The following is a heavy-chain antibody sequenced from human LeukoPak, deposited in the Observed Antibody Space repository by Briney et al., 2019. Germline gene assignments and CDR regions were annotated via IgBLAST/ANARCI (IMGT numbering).Heavy chain of an antibody. CDR3: ARDLMRFYYDTSGQALFDY. CDR1: GYTLTELS. CDR2: ITPYNGDT. J-gene: IGHJ4*02. D-gene: IGHD3-22*01. V-gene: IGHV1-18*01. Sequence: ASVKVSCKVSGYTLTELSMHWVRQAPGQGLEWMGWITPYNGDTNYAQKVQGRVTMTTDTSTSTAYMELRSLRSDDTAVYYCARDLMRFYYDTSGQALFDYWGQGTLVTVSS.